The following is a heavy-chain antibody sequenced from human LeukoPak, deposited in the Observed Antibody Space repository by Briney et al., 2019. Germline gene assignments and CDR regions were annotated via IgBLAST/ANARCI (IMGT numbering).Heavy chain of an antibody. V-gene: IGHV3-48*01. CDR1: GFTFRTYT. Sequence: GGSLRLSCAASGFTFRTYTMHWVRQAPGKGLEWVSYISSSSSTIYYADSVKGRFTISRDNAKNSLCLQMNSLRAEDTAVYYCARDPYGDFDYWGQGTLVTVSS. D-gene: IGHD4-17*01. J-gene: IGHJ4*02. CDR2: ISSSSSTI. CDR3: ARDPYGDFDY.